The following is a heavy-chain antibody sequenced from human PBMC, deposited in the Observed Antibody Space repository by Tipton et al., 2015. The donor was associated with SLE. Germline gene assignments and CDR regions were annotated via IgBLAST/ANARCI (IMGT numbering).Heavy chain of an antibody. D-gene: IGHD5-24*01. CDR1: GGSFSGYY. J-gene: IGHJ3*02. CDR2: FYHSGST. V-gene: IGHV4-34*01. Sequence: TLSLTCAVYGGSFSGYYWSWIRQPPGKGLEWIGYFYHSGSTYYNPSLKSRVTITVDTSKNQFSLKLSSVTAADTAVYYCARDRMAGHHDAFDIWGQGTMVTVSS. CDR3: ARDRMAGHHDAFDI.